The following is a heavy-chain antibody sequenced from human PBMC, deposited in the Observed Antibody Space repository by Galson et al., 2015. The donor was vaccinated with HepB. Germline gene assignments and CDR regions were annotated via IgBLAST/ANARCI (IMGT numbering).Heavy chain of an antibody. D-gene: IGHD2/OR15-2a*01. CDR1: GFTFSSYG. J-gene: IGHJ6*02. Sequence: SLRLSCAASGFTFSSYGMHWVRQAPGKGLEWVAVISYDGSNKYYADSVKGRFTISRDNSKNTLYLQMNSLRAEDTAVYYCARDLIIRDSYYYYGMDVWGQGTTVTVSS. V-gene: IGHV3-30*03. CDR3: ARDLIIRDSYYYYGMDV. CDR2: ISYDGSNK.